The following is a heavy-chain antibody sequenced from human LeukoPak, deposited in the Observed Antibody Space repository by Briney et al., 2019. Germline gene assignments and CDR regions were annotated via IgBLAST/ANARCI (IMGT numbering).Heavy chain of an antibody. J-gene: IGHJ4*02. CDR1: GFTFSTYS. CDR2: ISSSGSYI. D-gene: IGHD3-22*01. V-gene: IGHV3-21*01. CDR3: ASSRFYYYDSSGYPVDY. Sequence: GGSLRLSCAASGFTFSTYSMNWVRQAPGKGLEWVSSISSSGSYIHYADSVKGRFTISRDNARNSLYLQMNSLRAEDTAVYFCASSRFYYYDSSGYPVDYWGQGTLVTVSS.